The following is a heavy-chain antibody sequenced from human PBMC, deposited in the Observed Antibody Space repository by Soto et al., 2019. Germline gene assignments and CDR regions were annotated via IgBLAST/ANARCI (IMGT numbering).Heavy chain of an antibody. J-gene: IGHJ5*02. CDR3: ARGRQLVLGWFDP. CDR1: GYTFTSYD. D-gene: IGHD6-13*01. Sequence: RASVKVSCKASGYTFTSYDINWVRQATGQGLEWMGWMNPNSGNTGYAQKFQGRVTVTRNTSIGTAYMELSSLRSEDTAVYYCARGRQLVLGWFDPWGQGTLVTVSS. CDR2: MNPNSGNT. V-gene: IGHV1-8*01.